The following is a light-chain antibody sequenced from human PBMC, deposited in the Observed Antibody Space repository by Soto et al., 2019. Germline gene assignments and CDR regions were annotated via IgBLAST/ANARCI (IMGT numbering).Light chain of an antibody. CDR3: QQYSFSTRYT. CDR1: QSLSSVY. CDR2: GAS. Sequence: EIVLTQSPGTLSLSPGERATLSCRASQSLSSVYLAWYQQKPGQSPRLRIYGASSRATGIPDRFSGSGSVTDFTLTINSLEPEDFAVYYCQQYSFSTRYTFGQGTKLEIK. V-gene: IGKV3-20*01. J-gene: IGKJ2*01.